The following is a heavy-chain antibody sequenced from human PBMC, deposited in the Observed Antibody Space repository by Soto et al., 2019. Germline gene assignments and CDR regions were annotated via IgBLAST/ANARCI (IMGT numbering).Heavy chain of an antibody. D-gene: IGHD6-6*01. Sequence: PGESLKISCKGSGYNFTSYWISWVRQMPGKGLEWMGRIDPSDSYTNYSPSFQGHVTISADKSISTAYLQWSSLKASDTAMYYCARFGGSSSSYYYYGMDVWGQGTTVTVSS. V-gene: IGHV5-10-1*01. CDR2: IDPSDSYT. CDR3: ARFGGSSSSYYYYGMDV. J-gene: IGHJ6*02. CDR1: GYNFTSYW.